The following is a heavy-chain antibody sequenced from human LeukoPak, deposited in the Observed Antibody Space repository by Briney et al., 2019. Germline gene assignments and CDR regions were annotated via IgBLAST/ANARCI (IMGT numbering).Heavy chain of an antibody. CDR3: ARGHHYYDILTGYHPSGYYFDY. Sequence: SETLSLTCAVSGGSISSGGYSWSWIRQPPGKGLEWIGYIYHSGSTYYNPSLKSRVTISVDRSKNQFSLKLSSVTAAYTAVYYCARGHHYYDILTGYHPSGYYFDYWGQGTLVTVSS. J-gene: IGHJ4*02. CDR1: GGSISSGGYS. CDR2: IYHSGST. D-gene: IGHD3-9*01. V-gene: IGHV4-30-2*01.